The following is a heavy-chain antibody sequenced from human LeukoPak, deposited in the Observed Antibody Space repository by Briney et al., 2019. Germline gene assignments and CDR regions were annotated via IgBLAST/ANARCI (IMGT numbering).Heavy chain of an antibody. CDR3: AKDCEWSIRAYYFDY. V-gene: IGHV3-23*01. Sequence: GGSLRLSCAASGFTFRSYAMSWVRQAPGKGLEWVSAISGSGGSTYYADSVKGRFTISRDNSKNTLYLQMNSLRAEDTAVYYCAKDCEWSIRAYYFDYWGQGTLVTVSS. CDR2: ISGSGGST. CDR1: GFTFRSYA. J-gene: IGHJ4*02. D-gene: IGHD3-3*01.